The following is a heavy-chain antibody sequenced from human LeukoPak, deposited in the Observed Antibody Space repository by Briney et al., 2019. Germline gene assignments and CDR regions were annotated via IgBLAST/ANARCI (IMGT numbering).Heavy chain of an antibody. D-gene: IGHD3-3*01. CDR2: IIPIFGTA. J-gene: IGHJ4*02. CDR3: ARDERVGTWYYDFWREPY. Sequence: SVKVSCKASGDTFSSYAISWVRQAPGQGLEWMGGIIPIFGTANYAQKFQGRVTITADESTSTAYMELSSLRSEDTAVYYCARDERVGTWYYDFWREPYWGQGTLVTVSS. CDR1: GDTFSSYA. V-gene: IGHV1-69*01.